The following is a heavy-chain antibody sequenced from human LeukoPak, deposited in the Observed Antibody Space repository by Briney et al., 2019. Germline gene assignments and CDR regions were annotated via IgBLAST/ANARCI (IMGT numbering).Heavy chain of an antibody. D-gene: IGHD4-17*01. J-gene: IGHJ4*02. CDR1: GFSFSSYN. V-gene: IGHV3-48*02. Sequence: GGSLRLSCAASGFSFSSYNMNWVRQAPGKGLEWVSYTSSSSSSIYYADSVKGRFTISRDNAKNSLYLQINRLRDEDTAVYYCVGATVTTEAHYWGQGTLVTVSS. CDR2: TSSSSSSI. CDR3: VGATVTTEAHY.